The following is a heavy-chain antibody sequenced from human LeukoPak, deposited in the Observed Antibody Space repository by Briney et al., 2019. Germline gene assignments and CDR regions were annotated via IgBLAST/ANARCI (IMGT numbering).Heavy chain of an antibody. Sequence: ASVKVSCKASGYTFTSYDINWVRQATRQGLEWMGWMNPNSGNTGYAQKFQGRVTMTRNTSISTAYMELSSLRSEDTAVYYCARPPRGGCSGGSCYSQRFWFDPWGQGTLVTVSS. V-gene: IGHV1-8*01. CDR2: MNPNSGNT. CDR3: ARPPRGGCSGGSCYSQRFWFDP. J-gene: IGHJ5*02. CDR1: GYTFTSYD. D-gene: IGHD2-15*01.